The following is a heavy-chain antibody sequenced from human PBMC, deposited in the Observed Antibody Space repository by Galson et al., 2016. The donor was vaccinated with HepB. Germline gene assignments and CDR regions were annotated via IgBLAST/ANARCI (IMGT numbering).Heavy chain of an antibody. J-gene: IGHJ4*02. CDR2: ISTGGTCT. CDR1: GFAFSDYY. V-gene: IGHV3-11*05. CDR3: ARARAGGYESYDY. D-gene: IGHD5-12*01. Sequence: SLRLSCAASGFAFSDYYMNWIRQPPGKGLEWVSYISTGGTCTNYADSVNGRFTISRDNAKNSLYLQMDSLRAEDTALYYCARARAGGYESYDYWGQGTLVTVSS.